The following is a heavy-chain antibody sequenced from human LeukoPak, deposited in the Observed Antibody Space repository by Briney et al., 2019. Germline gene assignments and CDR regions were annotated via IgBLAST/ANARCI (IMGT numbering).Heavy chain of an antibody. CDR3: ARLQPGTYYDILTGYIGAFDY. CDR1: GGSISSSSYY. Sequence: SETLSLTCTVSGGSISSSSYYWGWIRQPPGEGLEWIGSIYYSGSTYYNPSLKSRVTISVDTSKNQFSLKLSSVTAADTAVYYCARLQPGTYYDILTGYIGAFDYWGQGTLVTVSS. J-gene: IGHJ4*02. D-gene: IGHD3-9*01. V-gene: IGHV4-39*01. CDR2: IYYSGST.